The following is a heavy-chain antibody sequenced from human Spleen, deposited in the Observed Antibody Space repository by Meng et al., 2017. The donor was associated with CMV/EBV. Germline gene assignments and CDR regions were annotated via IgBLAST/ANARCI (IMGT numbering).Heavy chain of an antibody. J-gene: IGHJ4*02. Sequence: ASVKVSCKTSGYTFTSHGISWVRQAPGQGLEWMGWISAYNGNTNYAQKLQGRVTMTTDTSTSTAYMELRSLRSDDTAVYYCARDVSGWYPDYWGQGTLVTVSS. CDR1: GYTFTSHG. D-gene: IGHD6-19*01. CDR3: ARDVSGWYPDY. CDR2: ISAYNGNT. V-gene: IGHV1-18*01.